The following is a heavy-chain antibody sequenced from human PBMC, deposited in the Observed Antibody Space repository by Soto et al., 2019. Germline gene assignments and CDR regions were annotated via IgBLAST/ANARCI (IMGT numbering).Heavy chain of an antibody. V-gene: IGHV4-39*07. CDR1: GGSISSSSYY. D-gene: IGHD5-18*01. J-gene: IGHJ4*02. Sequence: PSETLSLTCTVSGGSISSSSYYWGWIRQPPGTGLEWIGTIYYSGTTYYNPSLRSRVTISVDTSKNQFSLKLNSVTAADTAVYYCARGRGDTAMAWYYWGQGTLVTVS. CDR2: IYYSGTT. CDR3: ARGRGDTAMAWYY.